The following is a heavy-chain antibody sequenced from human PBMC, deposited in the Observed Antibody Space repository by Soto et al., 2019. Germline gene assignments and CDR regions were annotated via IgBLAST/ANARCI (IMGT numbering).Heavy chain of an antibody. CDR3: ARDSMVTYYYYYGMDV. J-gene: IGHJ6*02. Sequence: SETLSVICPVSGGSISSGDCYWSWIRQPPGKGLEWIGYIYYSGSTYYNPSLKSRVTISVDTSKNQFSLKLSSVTAADTAVYYCARDSMVTYYYYYGMDVWGQGTTVTVSS. V-gene: IGHV4-30-4*01. D-gene: IGHD2-21*02. CDR1: GGSISSGDCY. CDR2: IYYSGST.